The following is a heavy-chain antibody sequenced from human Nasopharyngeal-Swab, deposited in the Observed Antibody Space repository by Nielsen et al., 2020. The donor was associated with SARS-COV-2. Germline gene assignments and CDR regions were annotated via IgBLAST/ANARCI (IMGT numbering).Heavy chain of an antibody. V-gene: IGHV4-34*01. D-gene: IGHD3-22*01. CDR3: ARRGLITMIHRWFDP. J-gene: IGHJ5*02. CDR2: INHSGST. Sequence: WIRQPPGKGLGWIGEINHSGSTNYNPSLKSRVTISVDTSKNQFSLKLSSVTAADTAVYYCARRGLITMIHRWFDPWGQGTLVTVSS.